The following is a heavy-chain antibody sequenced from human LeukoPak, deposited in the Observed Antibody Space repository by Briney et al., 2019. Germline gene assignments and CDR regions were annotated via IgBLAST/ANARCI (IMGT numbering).Heavy chain of an antibody. Sequence: GGSLRLSCAASGFTFSDHYMDWVRQAPGKGLKWVGRTRNKANSYTTEYAASVKGRFTISRDDSKNSLYLQMNSLKTEDTAVYYCARVAAVNDYWGQGTLVTVSS. V-gene: IGHV3-72*01. J-gene: IGHJ4*02. CDR2: TRNKANSYTT. CDR1: GFTFSDHY. D-gene: IGHD6-13*01. CDR3: ARVAAVNDY.